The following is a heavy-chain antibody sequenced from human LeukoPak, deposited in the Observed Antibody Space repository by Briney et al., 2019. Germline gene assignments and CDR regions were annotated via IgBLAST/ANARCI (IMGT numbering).Heavy chain of an antibody. Sequence: ASAKVSCKTSGYTFTSFGISWVRQAPGQGLEWMGWISGYNGYTNYAQNLQGRVTVTTDTSTSTVYMELRSLRSDDTAVYYCARGNGDNSGAYAFDIWGRGTMVTVSS. CDR2: ISGYNGYT. D-gene: IGHD4-17*01. J-gene: IGHJ3*02. CDR1: GYTFTSFG. CDR3: ARGNGDNSGAYAFDI. V-gene: IGHV1-18*01.